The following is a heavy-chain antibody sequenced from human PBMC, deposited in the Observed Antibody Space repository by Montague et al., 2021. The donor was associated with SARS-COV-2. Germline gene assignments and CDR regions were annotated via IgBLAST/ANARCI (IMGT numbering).Heavy chain of an antibody. D-gene: IGHD3-22*01. CDR3: ARGGATYYYDTSGYVNAFDT. Sequence: SETLSLTCTVSGDSISTYYWSWIRQPPGRGLEWIGYIYYNGYTNYNPSLKSRVTTSVDTSKNQFSLRLSSVTAADTAVYFCARGGATYYYDTSGYVNAFDTWGQGTMVTVSS. CDR1: GDSISTYY. V-gene: IGHV4-59*01. CDR2: IYYNGYT. J-gene: IGHJ3*02.